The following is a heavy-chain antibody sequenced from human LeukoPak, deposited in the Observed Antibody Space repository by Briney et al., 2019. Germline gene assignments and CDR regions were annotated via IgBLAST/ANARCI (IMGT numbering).Heavy chain of an antibody. D-gene: IGHD3-10*01. CDR2: ISAYNGNT. Sequence: ASVKVSCKASGYTFTSYDINWVRQATGQGLEWMGWISAYNGNTNYAQKLQGRATMTTDTSTSTAYMELRSLRSDDTAVYYCAREGELLDFDYWGQGTLVTVSS. CDR3: AREGELLDFDY. CDR1: GYTFTSYD. J-gene: IGHJ4*02. V-gene: IGHV1-18*01.